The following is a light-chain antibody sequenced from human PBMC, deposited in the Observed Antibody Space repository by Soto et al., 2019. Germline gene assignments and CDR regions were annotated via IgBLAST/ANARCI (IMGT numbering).Light chain of an antibody. CDR3: SSYAGANSVV. J-gene: IGLJ2*01. CDR2: EVS. Sequence: QSVLTQPPSASGSRGQSVTISCTGMSSDVGGYNYVSWYQQHPGKAPKLMIYEVSKRPSGVPDRFSGSKSGNTASLTVSGLQAEDEADYYCSSYAGANSVVFGGGTKLTVL. V-gene: IGLV2-8*01. CDR1: SSDVGGYNY.